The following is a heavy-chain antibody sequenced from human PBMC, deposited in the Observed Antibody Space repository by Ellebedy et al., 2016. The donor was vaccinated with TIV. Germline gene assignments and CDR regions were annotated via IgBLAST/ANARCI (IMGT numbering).Heavy chain of an antibody. CDR1: GDSVSRNCVA. D-gene: IGHD2-15*01. Sequence: MPSETLSLTCAISGDSVSRNCVAWNWIRQSPSRGLEWLGRTYYRSKWYNDYAVSVKSRITINPDTSKNQFSLQLNSVTPEDTAVYYCARDDCSGGSCHWWFAPWGQGTLVTVSS. CDR2: TYYRSKWYN. J-gene: IGHJ5*02. V-gene: IGHV6-1*01. CDR3: ARDDCSGGSCHWWFAP.